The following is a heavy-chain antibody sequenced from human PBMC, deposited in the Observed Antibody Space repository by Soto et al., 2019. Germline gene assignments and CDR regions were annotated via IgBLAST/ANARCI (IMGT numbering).Heavy chain of an antibody. V-gene: IGHV1-18*01. D-gene: IGHD3-9*01. CDR1: CYTFTSYG. Sequence: ASVKVSCKASCYTFTSYGISWVRQAPGQGLEWMGWISSYNGNTNYAQKLQGRVTMTTVTSTSTAYMELRSLRSDDTAVYYCARDWELRYCDWPTYYYYGMDVWGQGNTVTVSS. CDR3: ARDWELRYCDWPTYYYYGMDV. CDR2: ISSYNGNT. J-gene: IGHJ6*02.